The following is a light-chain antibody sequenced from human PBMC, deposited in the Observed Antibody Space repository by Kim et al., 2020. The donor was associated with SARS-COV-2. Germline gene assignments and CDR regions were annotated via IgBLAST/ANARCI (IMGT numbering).Light chain of an antibody. V-gene: IGLV4-69*01. J-gene: IGLJ3*02. Sequence: QLVLTQSPSASASLGASVKLTCTLSSGHSRNAIAWHQQQPERGPRYLMKLNSDGSHTKGDGIPDRFSGSSSGAARYLTISSLQSEDEADYYCQTWDTGIQVFGGGTQLTVL. CDR2: LNSDGSH. CDR3: QTWDTGIQV. CDR1: SGHSRNA.